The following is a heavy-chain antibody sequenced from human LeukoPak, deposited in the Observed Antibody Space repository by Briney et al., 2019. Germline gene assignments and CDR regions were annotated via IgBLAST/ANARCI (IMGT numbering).Heavy chain of an antibody. CDR3: ARSASRITAYDY. J-gene: IGHJ4*02. CDR2: IYYTGIT. D-gene: IGHD3-16*01. Sequence: SETLSLTCTVSGVSIRSFFWSWIRQSPGEGLEWIGYIYYTGITKYNLSLKSRVTMSVDTSKNQFALELSSVTSADTAVYYCARSASRITAYDYWGQGILVSVSS. V-gene: IGHV4-59*01. CDR1: GVSIRSFF.